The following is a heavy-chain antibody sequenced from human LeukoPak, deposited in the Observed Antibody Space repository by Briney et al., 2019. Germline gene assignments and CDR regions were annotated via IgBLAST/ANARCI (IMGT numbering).Heavy chain of an antibody. CDR3: AKDFWSDYYSGYFDY. CDR2: ISGRGGST. J-gene: IGHJ4*02. CDR1: GFTFSSYA. Sequence: GGSLRLSCAASGFTFSSYAMSWVRQAPGKGLEWVSSISGRGGSTYYADSVKGRFTISRDNSKNTLSLQMNSLRAEDTAVYYCAKDFWSDYYSGYFDYWGQGTLVTVSS. V-gene: IGHV3-23*01. D-gene: IGHD3-3*01.